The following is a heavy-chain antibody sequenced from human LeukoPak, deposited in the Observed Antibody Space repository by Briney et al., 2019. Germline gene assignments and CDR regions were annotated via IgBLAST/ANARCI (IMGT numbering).Heavy chain of an antibody. CDR1: GFTFSSYA. V-gene: IGHV3-48*04. Sequence: GGSLRLSCAASGFTFSSYAMTWVRQAPGKGLEWLSFITSSGSTIYYADSVKGRFTISRDNARNSLFLQMNSLRAEDTAVYYCARGGRSTYFDWSPDYWGQGTLVTVSS. D-gene: IGHD3-9*01. CDR2: ITSSGSTI. J-gene: IGHJ4*02. CDR3: ARGGRSTYFDWSPDY.